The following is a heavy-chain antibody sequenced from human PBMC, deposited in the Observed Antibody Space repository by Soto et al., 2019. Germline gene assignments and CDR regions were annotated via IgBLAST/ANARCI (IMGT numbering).Heavy chain of an antibody. CDR1: GFSFNYA. D-gene: IGHD1-1*01. CDR3: ARDRYKEYYFDY. V-gene: IGHV3-30-3*01. J-gene: IGHJ4*02. CDR2: ISYDGSNK. Sequence: VQLLESGGGLVLPGGSLRLSCVVSGFSFNYAIIWVRQAPGKGQEWVAVISYDGSNKYYADSVKGRFTISRDNSKNTLYLQMNSLRAEDTAGYYCARDRYKEYYFDYWGQGTLVTVSS.